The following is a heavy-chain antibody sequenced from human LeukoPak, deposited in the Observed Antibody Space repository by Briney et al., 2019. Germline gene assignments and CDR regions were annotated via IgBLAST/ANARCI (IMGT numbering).Heavy chain of an antibody. V-gene: IGHV1-2*02. CDR1: GYTFTGYY. J-gene: IGHJ6*02. CDR3: ARGLRNYYYGMDV. CDR2: INPNSGGT. D-gene: IGHD4-17*01. Sequence: ASVKVSCKASGYTFTGYYMHWVRQAPGQGLEWMGWINPNSGGTNYAQKFQGRVTMTRDTSISTAYMELSSLRSEDTAVYYCARGLRNYYYGMDVWGQGTTVTVSS.